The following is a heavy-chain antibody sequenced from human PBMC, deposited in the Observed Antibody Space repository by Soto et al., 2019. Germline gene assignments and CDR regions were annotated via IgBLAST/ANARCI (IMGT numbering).Heavy chain of an antibody. Sequence: QVQLVQYGTEVKKSGASVKVSCKASGYAFTSYSVSWVRQAPGQGLEWMGSISTYSGKTNYVQSLQGRVTMTTDTSTTTAYLDLRSLRPDDTAIYYCARRYGDPSSSAGFDYWGQGTLVTVSS. D-gene: IGHD2-21*02. CDR1: GYAFTSYS. J-gene: IGHJ4*02. V-gene: IGHV1-18*01. CDR3: ARRYGDPSSSAGFDY. CDR2: ISTYSGKT.